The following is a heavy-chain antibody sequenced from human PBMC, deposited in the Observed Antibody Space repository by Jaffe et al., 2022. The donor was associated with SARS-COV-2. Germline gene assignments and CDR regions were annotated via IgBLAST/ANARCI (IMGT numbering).Heavy chain of an antibody. CDR1: GGSVSSGSYY. Sequence: QVQLQESGPGLVKPSETLSLTCTVSGGSVSSGSYYWTWIRQPLGKGLEWIGYIDDSGSANYNPSLKSRVTISGDTSKSQFSLRLSSVTAADTAVYYCARVVPESMVRGYNYYYYYMDVWGKGTTVTVSS. CDR2: IDDSGSA. D-gene: IGHD3-10*01. J-gene: IGHJ6*03. V-gene: IGHV4-61*01. CDR3: ARVVPESMVRGYNYYYYYMDV.